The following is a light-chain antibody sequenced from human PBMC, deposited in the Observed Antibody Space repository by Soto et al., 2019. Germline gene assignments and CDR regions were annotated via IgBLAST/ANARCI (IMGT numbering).Light chain of an antibody. CDR1: SSDVGGYHY. Sequence: QSALTQPASVSGSPGQSITISCTGTSSDVGGYHYVSWYQQHPGKAPKLMIYDVSNRRSGVSNRFSGSKSGNTASLTISGLQADDEADSYCSSYTSSSNWVFGGGTKLTV. CDR2: DVS. J-gene: IGLJ3*02. V-gene: IGLV2-14*01. CDR3: SSYTSSSNWV.